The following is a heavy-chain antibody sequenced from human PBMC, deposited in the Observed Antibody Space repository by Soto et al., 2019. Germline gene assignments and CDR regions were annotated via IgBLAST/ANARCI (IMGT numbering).Heavy chain of an antibody. D-gene: IGHD1-1*01. J-gene: IGHJ4*02. Sequence: LRLSCAASGFTFSNFAMSWVRQAPGKGLEWVSSISHTGNTIYYADSVKGRFTISRDNAKNSLYLQMNSLRAEDTAVYYCVRDLSSAYDFLGPFAHWGQGTLVTVSA. V-gene: IGHV3-21*01. CDR3: VRDLSSAYDFLGPFAH. CDR1: GFTFSNFA. CDR2: ISHTGNTI.